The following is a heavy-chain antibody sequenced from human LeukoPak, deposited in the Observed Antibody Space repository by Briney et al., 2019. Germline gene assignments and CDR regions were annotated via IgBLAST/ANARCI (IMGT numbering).Heavy chain of an antibody. V-gene: IGHV3-53*01. J-gene: IGHJ4*02. Sequence: GGSLRLSCAASGFTVSSNYMSWVRQAPGKGLEWVSVIYSGGSTYYADSVKGRFTISRDNSKNTLYLQMNSLRAEDTAVYYCARALGYSSSWGFDYWGQGTLVTVSS. CDR3: ARALGYSSSWGFDY. D-gene: IGHD6-13*01. CDR2: IYSGGST. CDR1: GFTVSSNY.